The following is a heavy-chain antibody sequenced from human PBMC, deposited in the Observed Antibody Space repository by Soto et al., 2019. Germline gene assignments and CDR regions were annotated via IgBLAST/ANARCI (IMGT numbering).Heavy chain of an antibody. CDR1: GFTFSSYG. CDR2: ISYDGSNK. CDR3: AKARSWYSGSWDLFDY. D-gene: IGHD1-26*01. V-gene: IGHV3-30*18. J-gene: IGHJ4*02. Sequence: QVQLVESGGGVVQPGRSLRLSCAASGFTFSSYGMHWVRQAPGKGLEWVAVISYDGSNKYYADSVKGRFTISRDNSKNTLYLQMNSLRAEDTAVYYCAKARSWYSGSWDLFDYWGQGTLVTVSS.